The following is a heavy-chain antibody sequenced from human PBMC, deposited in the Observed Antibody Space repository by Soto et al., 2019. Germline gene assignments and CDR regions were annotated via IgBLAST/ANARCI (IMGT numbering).Heavy chain of an antibody. CDR2: ISGSGGST. CDR3: AKPLRPPLGSGYFDP. D-gene: IGHD3-22*01. J-gene: IGHJ5*02. CDR1: GFTFSSYA. Sequence: PGGSLRLSCAASGFTFSSYAMSWVRQAPGKGLEWVSAISGSGGSTYYADSVKGRFTISRDNSKNTLYLQMNSLRAEDTAVYYCAKPLRPPLGSGYFDPWGQGTLVTVSS. V-gene: IGHV3-23*01.